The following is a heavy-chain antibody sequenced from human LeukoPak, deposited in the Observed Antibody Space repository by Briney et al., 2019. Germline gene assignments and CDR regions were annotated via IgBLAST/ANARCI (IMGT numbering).Heavy chain of an antibody. V-gene: IGHV4-31*03. CDR3: ARVAPREYMPHGMVDAFDI. Sequence: KSSETLSLTCTVSGGSISSGGYYWSWIRQHPGKGLEWIGYIYYSGSTYYNPSLKSRVTISVDTSKNQFSLKLSSVTAADTAVYYCARVAPREYMPHGMVDAFDIWGQGTMVTVSS. D-gene: IGHD2-2*01. J-gene: IGHJ3*02. CDR1: GGSISSGGYY. CDR2: IYYSGST.